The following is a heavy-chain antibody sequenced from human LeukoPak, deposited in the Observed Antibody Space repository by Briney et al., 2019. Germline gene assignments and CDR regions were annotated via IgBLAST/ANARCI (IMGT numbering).Heavy chain of an antibody. J-gene: IGHJ6*02. V-gene: IGHV1-8*01. Sequence: ASVKVSCKASGYTFTSYDINWVRQATGQGLEWMGWMNPNSGNTGYAQKFQGRVTMTRNTSISTAYMELSSLRSEDTAVYYCAGRVRTYYYYGMDVWGQGTTVTVSS. CDR1: GYTFTSYD. CDR3: AGRVRTYYYYGMDV. D-gene: IGHD3-10*02. CDR2: MNPNSGNT.